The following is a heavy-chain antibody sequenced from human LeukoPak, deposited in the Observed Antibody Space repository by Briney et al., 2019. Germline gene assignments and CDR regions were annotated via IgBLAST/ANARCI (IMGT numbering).Heavy chain of an antibody. J-gene: IGHJ3*02. CDR3: ARDRYCNGCDAFDI. CDR2: INPHSGDT. V-gene: IGHV1-2*02. D-gene: IGHD2/OR15-2a*01. CDR1: GYAVTSYY. Sequence: ASVKVSCKASGYAVTSYYFHWVRQAPGHGLEWMGWINPHSGDTNYAQNFQGRVTMTRDTSINTAYMELSRLTSDDTAVYYCARDRYCNGCDAFDIWGQGTMVTVSS.